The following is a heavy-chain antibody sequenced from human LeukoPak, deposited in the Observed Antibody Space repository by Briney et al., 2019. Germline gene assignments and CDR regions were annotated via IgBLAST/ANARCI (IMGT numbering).Heavy chain of an antibody. CDR1: GGSFSGYY. Sequence: SETLSLTCAVYGGSFSGYYWTWIRQSPGQGLEWIGEINHSGSFNYNASLKSRVTISVDTSKNQFSLKLSSVTAADTAVYYCARRLTTRLYYMDVWGKGTTVTISS. J-gene: IGHJ6*03. CDR2: INHSGSF. D-gene: IGHD4-11*01. V-gene: IGHV4-34*01. CDR3: ARRLTTRLYYMDV.